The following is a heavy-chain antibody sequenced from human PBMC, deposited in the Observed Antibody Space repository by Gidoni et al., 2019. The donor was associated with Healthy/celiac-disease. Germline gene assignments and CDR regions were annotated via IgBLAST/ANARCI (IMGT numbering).Heavy chain of an antibody. Sequence: QGQPVESGGGVVKPGRSLRLACAAPGFPSSRYGRHWVRQAPGRGLGWVAVICYNGRSKYYADSVKGGFTISRDNSKNTLYLQMNSLRAEDTAVYYCAREGYDSSRDAFDIWGQGTMVTVSS. D-gene: IGHD3-22*01. CDR1: GFPSSRYG. CDR3: AREGYDSSRDAFDI. CDR2: ICYNGRSK. J-gene: IGHJ3*02. V-gene: IGHV3-33*01.